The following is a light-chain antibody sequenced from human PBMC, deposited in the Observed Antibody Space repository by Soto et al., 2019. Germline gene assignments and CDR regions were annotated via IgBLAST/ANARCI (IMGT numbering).Light chain of an antibody. CDR1: QGISSW. CDR3: QQANNFPLT. CDR2: GAS. J-gene: IGKJ4*01. Sequence: DIQMTQSPSSVSASVGDRVTMTCRASQGISSWLVWYQQKPGKAPNLLIYGASSLQSGVPSRFSGSGSGTDFTLTISSLQPEDSATYYCQQANNFPLTFGGGTKVEIK. V-gene: IGKV1-12*01.